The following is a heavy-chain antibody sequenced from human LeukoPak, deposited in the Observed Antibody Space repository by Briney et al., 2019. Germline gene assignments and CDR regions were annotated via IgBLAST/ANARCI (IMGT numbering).Heavy chain of an antibody. CDR2: INHSGST. J-gene: IGHJ4*02. CDR1: GGSFSGYY. V-gene: IGHV4-34*01. CDR3: ARHEPMSVVGYYGSGSYYPSYSFDY. Sequence: PSETLSLTCAVYGGSFSGYYWSWIRQPPGKGLEWIGEINHSGSTNYNPSLKSRVTISVDTSKNQFSLKLSSVTAADTAVYYCARHEPMSVVGYYGSGSYYPSYSFDYWGQGTLVTVSS. D-gene: IGHD3-10*01.